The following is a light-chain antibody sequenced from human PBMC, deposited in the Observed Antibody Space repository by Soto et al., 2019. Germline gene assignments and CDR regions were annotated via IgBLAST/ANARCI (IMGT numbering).Light chain of an antibody. CDR3: AAWDDSLNGWV. V-gene: IGLV1-44*01. CDR2: SNN. Sequence: QSVLTQPPSASGTPGQRVTISCSGGSSNIGSNIVNWYQQLPGTAPKLLIYSNNQRPSGVPDRFSGSKSGTSAPLAISGLQSEDEADYYCAAWDDSLNGWVFGGGTKLTVL. CDR1: SSNIGSNI. J-gene: IGLJ3*02.